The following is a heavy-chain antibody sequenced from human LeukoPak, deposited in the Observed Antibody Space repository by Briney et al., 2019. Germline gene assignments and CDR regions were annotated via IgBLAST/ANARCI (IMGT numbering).Heavy chain of an antibody. Sequence: GGSLRLSCAASGFTFSSYAMSWVRQAPGKGLEWVSIIYSDRSTYYPESVKGRFTISRDDSKNTLFLQMDSLRAEDTAIYYCARDSAFSSYSYWGQGALVTVSS. CDR2: IYSDRST. CDR1: GFTFSSYA. CDR3: ARDSAFSSYSY. V-gene: IGHV3-23*03. D-gene: IGHD2-15*01. J-gene: IGHJ4*02.